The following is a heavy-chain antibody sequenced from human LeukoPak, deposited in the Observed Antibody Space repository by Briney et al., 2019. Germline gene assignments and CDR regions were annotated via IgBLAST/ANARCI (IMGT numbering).Heavy chain of an antibody. Sequence: SQTLSLTCTVSGGSISSGGYYCSWIRQHPGKGLEWIGYIYYSGSTYYNPSLKSRVTISVDTSKNQFSLKLSSVTAADTAVYYCAREVGATYFDYWGQGTLVTVSS. D-gene: IGHD1-26*01. CDR3: AREVGATYFDY. J-gene: IGHJ4*02. CDR1: GGSISSGGYY. V-gene: IGHV4-31*03. CDR2: IYYSGST.